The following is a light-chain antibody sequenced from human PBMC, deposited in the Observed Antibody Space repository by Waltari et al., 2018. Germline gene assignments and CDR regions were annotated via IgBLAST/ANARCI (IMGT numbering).Light chain of an antibody. J-gene: IGLJ3*02. CDR1: SGVNVISYN. CDR3: MIWHRGVWV. CDR2: YKAASDK. V-gene: IGLV5-45*03. Sequence: QAVLTQPSSLSASPGASASLTCTLRSGVNVISYNIYWYQQKAGGPPQFLLRYKAASDKQQGSGVPSCFSGSKDASANVGIFLISGLRSEDEADYYCMIWHRGVWVSGGGTQLTVL.